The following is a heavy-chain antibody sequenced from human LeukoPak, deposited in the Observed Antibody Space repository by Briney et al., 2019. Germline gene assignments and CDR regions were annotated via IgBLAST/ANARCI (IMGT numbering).Heavy chain of an antibody. CDR2: IHTDRSST. CDR3: ARSVWPYYFDY. CDR1: GFTFRSYW. D-gene: IGHD3-16*01. Sequence: GGSLRLSCAASGFTFRSYWMHWVRQAPGKGLVWVSRIHTDRSSTRYADAVTGRCTISRDDAKSTLYLQMNSLRADDTAVYYCARSVWPYYFDYWGQGTLVTVSS. J-gene: IGHJ4*02. V-gene: IGHV3-74*01.